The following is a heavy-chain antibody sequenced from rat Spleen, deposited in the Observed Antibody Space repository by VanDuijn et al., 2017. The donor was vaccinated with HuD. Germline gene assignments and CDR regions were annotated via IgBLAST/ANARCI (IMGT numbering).Heavy chain of an antibody. CDR1: GFIFSDYY. V-gene: IGHV5-29*01. J-gene: IGHJ1*01. Sequence: EVQLVESDGGLMQPGRSLKLSCASSGFIFSDYYMAWVRQAPTKGLDWVATISYDGITTYYRDSVKGRFTISRDNAKSTLYLQMDSLRSEDTATYYCATERSLYWYFDFWGPGTMVTVSS. CDR3: ATERSLYWYFDF. CDR2: ISYDGITT.